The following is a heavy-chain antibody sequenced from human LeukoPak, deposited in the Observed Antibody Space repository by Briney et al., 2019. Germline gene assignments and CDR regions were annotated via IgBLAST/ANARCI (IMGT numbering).Heavy chain of an antibody. J-gene: IGHJ4*02. D-gene: IGHD5-12*01. V-gene: IGHV4-38-2*02. CDR1: GYSISSGYY. CDR3: ARARVATIPLDY. CDR2: IYHSGST. Sequence: SETLSLTCTVSGYSISSGYYWGWIRQPPGKGLEWIGSIYHSGSTYYNPSLKSRVTISVDTSKNQFSLKLSSVTAADTAVYYCARARVATIPLDYWGQGTLVTVSS.